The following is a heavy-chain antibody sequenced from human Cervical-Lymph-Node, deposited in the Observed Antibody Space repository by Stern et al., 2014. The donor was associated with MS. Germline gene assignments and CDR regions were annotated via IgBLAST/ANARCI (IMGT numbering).Heavy chain of an antibody. Sequence: VQLVESGAEVKTTGSSGKVSCKASGGTISNYIIGWERQAPGQGLEWMGGVIPMFGIANYAEKFQDRVTITADESTSTAYMDLSSLRSEDTAVYYCARATSDYIWGTYRFLDSWGQGTLVIVSS. D-gene: IGHD3-16*02. CDR3: ARATSDYIWGTYRFLDS. J-gene: IGHJ4*02. CDR2: VIPMFGIA. CDR1: GGTISNYI. V-gene: IGHV1-69*01.